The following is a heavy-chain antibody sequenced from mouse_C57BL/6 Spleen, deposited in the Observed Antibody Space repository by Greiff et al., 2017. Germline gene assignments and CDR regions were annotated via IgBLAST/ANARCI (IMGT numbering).Heavy chain of an antibody. V-gene: IGHV1-81*01. Sequence: VQLQQSGAELARPGASVKLSCKASGYTFTSYCIRWVKQRTGQGLEWIGEIYPRSGNTYYTEKFKGKATLTADKSSSTAYLELRSLTSEDSAVYYCARDYCGSYWYFDVWGTGTTVTVSS. CDR2: IYPRSGNT. CDR3: ARDYCGSYWYFDV. CDR1: GYTFTSYC. D-gene: IGHD2-1*01. J-gene: IGHJ1*03.